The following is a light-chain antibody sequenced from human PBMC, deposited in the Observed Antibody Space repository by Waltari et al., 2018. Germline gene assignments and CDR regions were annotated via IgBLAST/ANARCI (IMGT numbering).Light chain of an antibody. CDR2: DNN. CDR1: SSNIGNNP. V-gene: IGLV1-51*01. J-gene: IGLJ2*01. CDR3: ETWDGSLRGVV. Sequence: QSVLTQPPSVSAAPGQKVTLSCSGSSSNIGNNPVSWYQQVPGTAPKLLIYDNNERPSWMPDRVSGSQSGTSATLGITGLQTGDAADYYCETWDGSLRGVVFGGGTKLTVL.